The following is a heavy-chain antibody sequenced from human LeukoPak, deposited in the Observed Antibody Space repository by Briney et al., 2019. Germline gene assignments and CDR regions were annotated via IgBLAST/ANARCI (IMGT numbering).Heavy chain of an antibody. D-gene: IGHD2-15*01. V-gene: IGHV3-20*04. CDR1: GFTFSNYW. CDR3: ARDSVVGVATWDY. CDR2: INLNGGSI. J-gene: IGHJ4*02. Sequence: RTGGSLRLSCAASGFTFSNYWMNWVRQAPGKGLEWVSGINLNGGSIGYADSVKGRFTISRDNAKNSLYLQMNSLRVEDTAFYYCARDSVVGVATWDYWGQGTLVTVSS.